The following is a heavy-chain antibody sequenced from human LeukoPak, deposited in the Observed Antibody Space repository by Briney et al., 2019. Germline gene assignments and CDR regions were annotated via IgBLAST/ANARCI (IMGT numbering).Heavy chain of an antibody. Sequence: PGGSLRLSCAASGFTFSSYAMSWVHQAPGKGLEWVSAISGSGGSTYYADSVKGRFTISRDNSKNTLYLQMNSLRAEDTAAYYCAKDLLGLYGGNSELDWYFDLWGRGTLVTVSS. CDR1: GFTFSSYA. CDR2: ISGSGGST. J-gene: IGHJ2*01. V-gene: IGHV3-23*01. D-gene: IGHD4-23*01. CDR3: AKDLLGLYGGNSELDWYFDL.